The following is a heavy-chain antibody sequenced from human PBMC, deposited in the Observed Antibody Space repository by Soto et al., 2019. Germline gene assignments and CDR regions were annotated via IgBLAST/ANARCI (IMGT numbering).Heavy chain of an antibody. V-gene: IGHV1-3*01. J-gene: IGHJ4*02. Sequence: SVKVSCKASGYTFTRYSMHWVRQAPGQRLEWMGWINAGNGNTKYSQKFQGRVAITRDTSASTAYMELSSLRSEDTAVYYCASSEDTAYYFDYWGQGTLVTVSS. CDR3: ASSEDTAYYFDY. CDR2: INAGNGNT. D-gene: IGHD5-18*01. CDR1: GYTFTRYS.